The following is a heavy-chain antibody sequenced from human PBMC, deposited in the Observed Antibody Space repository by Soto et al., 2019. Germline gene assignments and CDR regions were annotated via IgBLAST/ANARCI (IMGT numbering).Heavy chain of an antibody. J-gene: IGHJ4*02. V-gene: IGHV3-7*01. CDR1: GFTFSSYW. CDR2: INKDGSEK. Sequence: EVQLVESGGGLIQPGGSLRLSCAASGFTFSSYWMSWVRQAPGKGLEWVANINKDGSEKYYVDSVKGRFTISRDNAKNSLYLQMNSLRAEDTAVYYCARDYTEAAAIDYWGQGTLVTVSS. CDR3: ARDYTEAAAIDY. D-gene: IGHD6-13*01.